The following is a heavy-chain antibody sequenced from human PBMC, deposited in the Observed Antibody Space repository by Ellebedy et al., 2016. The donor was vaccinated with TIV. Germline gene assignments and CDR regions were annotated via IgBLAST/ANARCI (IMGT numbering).Heavy chain of an antibody. V-gene: IGHV4-34*01. Sequence: MPSETLSLTCAVYGGSFSGYCWSWIRQSPGKGLEWIGEINHSGSTNYNPSLKSRVTISVDTSKNQFSLKLSSVTAADTAVYYCASTDHLESYYFDYWGQGTLVTVSS. CDR2: INHSGST. D-gene: IGHD3-3*01. J-gene: IGHJ4*02. CDR1: GGSFSGYC. CDR3: ASTDHLESYYFDY.